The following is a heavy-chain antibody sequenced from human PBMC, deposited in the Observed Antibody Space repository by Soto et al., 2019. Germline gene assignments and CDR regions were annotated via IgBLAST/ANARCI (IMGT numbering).Heavy chain of an antibody. Sequence: GGSLRLSCETSGFTFGNYGMGWVRQAPGKGLEWVSYISSTGRTIYYADSVKGRFTVSRDNAQNSLSLKLSSLRSEDTAVYYCVRRHVSATGIDWFDPWGRGTLVTVSS. D-gene: IGHD6-13*01. CDR2: ISSTGRTI. CDR3: VRRHVSATGIDWFDP. J-gene: IGHJ5*02. V-gene: IGHV3-48*04. CDR1: GFTFGNYG.